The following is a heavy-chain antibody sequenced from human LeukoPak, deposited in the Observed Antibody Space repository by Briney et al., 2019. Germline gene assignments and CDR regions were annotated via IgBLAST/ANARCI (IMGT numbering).Heavy chain of an antibody. Sequence: ASETLSLTCAVYGGSFSGYYWSWIRQPPGKGLEWIGEINHSGNTNYNPSLKSRVTISVDTSKNQFSLKLSSVTAADTAVYYCARPYSSGWYSSGFDYWGQGTLVTVSS. CDR1: GGSFSGYY. J-gene: IGHJ4*02. CDR3: ARPYSSGWYSSGFDY. CDR2: INHSGNT. D-gene: IGHD6-19*01. V-gene: IGHV4-34*01.